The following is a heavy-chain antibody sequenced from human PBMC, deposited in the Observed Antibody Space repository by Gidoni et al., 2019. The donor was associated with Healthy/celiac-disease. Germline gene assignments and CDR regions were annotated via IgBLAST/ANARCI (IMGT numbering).Heavy chain of an antibody. Sequence: QMQLVQSGPEVKKPGTSVKVSCKASGFTFTSSAVQWVRQARGQRLEWIGWIVVGSGNTNYAQKFQERVTITRDMSTSTAYMELSSLRSEDTAVYYCAADFGYCSSTSCSRVDYWGQGTLVTVSS. CDR1: GFTFTSSA. V-gene: IGHV1-58*01. J-gene: IGHJ4*02. D-gene: IGHD2-2*03. CDR3: AADFGYCSSTSCSRVDY. CDR2: IVVGSGNT.